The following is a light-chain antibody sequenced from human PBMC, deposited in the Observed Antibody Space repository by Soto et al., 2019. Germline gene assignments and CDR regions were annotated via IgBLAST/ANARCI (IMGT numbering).Light chain of an antibody. Sequence: QAVVTQPASVSGSPGQSITISCTGTSTDIGNYNHVSWYQQHPGKAPKLMIYEVTQRPSDISNRFSGSKSGNTAFLTISGLQAEDEADYYCASYEGSTTFLIVFGGGTKVTVL. V-gene: IGLV2-23*02. CDR3: ASYEGSTTFLIV. CDR1: STDIGNYNH. J-gene: IGLJ2*01. CDR2: EVT.